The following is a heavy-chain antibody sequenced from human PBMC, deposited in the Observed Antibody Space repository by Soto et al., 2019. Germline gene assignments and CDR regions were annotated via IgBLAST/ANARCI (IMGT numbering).Heavy chain of an antibody. Sequence: QVQLQESGPGLVKPSQTLSLTCTVSGGSISSGGYYWSWIRQHPGKGLEWIGYIYYSGSTYYNPSLKRRVTISVDTSKNQFSLKLSSVTAADTAVYYCARSVDTAMVTSGWFDPWGQGTLVTVSS. CDR2: IYYSGST. CDR1: GGSISSGGYY. V-gene: IGHV4-31*03. CDR3: ARSVDTAMVTSGWFDP. J-gene: IGHJ5*02. D-gene: IGHD5-18*01.